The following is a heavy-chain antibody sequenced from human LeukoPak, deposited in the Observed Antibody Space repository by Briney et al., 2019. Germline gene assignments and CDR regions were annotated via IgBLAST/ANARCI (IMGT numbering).Heavy chain of an antibody. V-gene: IGHV3-23*01. CDR3: AKGFGRAAAGNPFDY. D-gene: IGHD6-13*01. CDR1: GFTFSSYA. CDR2: ISGSGGTT. Sequence: GGSLRLSCAASGFTFSSYAMSWVRRAPGKGLDWVSAISGSGGTTYYADSVKGRFTISRDSSKNTLYLQMHSLRAEDTAVYFCAKGFGRAAAGNPFDYWGQGTLVTVSS. J-gene: IGHJ4*02.